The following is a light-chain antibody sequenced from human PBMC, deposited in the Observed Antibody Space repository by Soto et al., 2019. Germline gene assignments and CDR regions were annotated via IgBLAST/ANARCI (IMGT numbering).Light chain of an antibody. CDR2: DVS. Sequence: QSALNQPASVSGSPGQSITISCTGSSSDVGSYNSVSWYQQHPGKATQLLIYDVSYRPSGISSRFSGSKSGDTASLTISGLQPDDEADYYCSSYASSSTRVFGGGTKLTVL. V-gene: IGLV2-14*03. CDR3: SSYASSSTRV. J-gene: IGLJ2*01. CDR1: SSDVGSYNS.